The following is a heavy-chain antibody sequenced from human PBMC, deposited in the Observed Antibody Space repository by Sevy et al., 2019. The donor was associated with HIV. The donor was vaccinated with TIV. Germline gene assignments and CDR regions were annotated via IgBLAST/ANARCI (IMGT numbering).Heavy chain of an antibody. J-gene: IGHJ3*02. Sequence: SETLSLTCSVSGGSISSYYWSWIRQSPGKGLKWIGYIYYTGSTSYNPSLKSRVTISVDTSENQFSLKLSSVTAADTAVYYCAKTYSDYIFYAFDIWGQGTMVTVSS. CDR1: GGSISSYY. V-gene: IGHV4-59*12. D-gene: IGHD4-17*01. CDR2: IYYTGST. CDR3: AKTYSDYIFYAFDI.